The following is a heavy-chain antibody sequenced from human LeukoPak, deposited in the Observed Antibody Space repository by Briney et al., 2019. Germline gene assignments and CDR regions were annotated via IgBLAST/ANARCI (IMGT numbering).Heavy chain of an antibody. V-gene: IGHV3-30*18. CDR3: AKNGDYYDSSGYLRGYFDY. CDR1: GFTFSSYG. Sequence: GGSLRLSCAASGFTFSSYGMHWVRQAPGKGLEWVAVIPYDGSNKYYADSVKGRFTISRDNSKNTLYLQMNSLRAEDTAVYYCAKNGDYYDSSGYLRGYFDYWGQGTLVTVSS. CDR2: IPYDGSNK. J-gene: IGHJ4*02. D-gene: IGHD3-22*01.